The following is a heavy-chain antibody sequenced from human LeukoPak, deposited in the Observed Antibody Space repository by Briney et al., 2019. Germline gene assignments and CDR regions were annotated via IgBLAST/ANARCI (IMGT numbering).Heavy chain of an antibody. CDR3: ARDPAHSSSWTDYYFDY. Sequence: ASVKVSCKASGYTFTGYYMHWVRQAPGQGLERMGWINPNSGGTNYAQKFQGRVTMTRDTSISTAYMELSRLRSDDTAVYYCARDPAHSSSWTDYYFDYWGQGTLVTVSS. CDR1: GYTFTGYY. V-gene: IGHV1-2*02. J-gene: IGHJ4*02. CDR2: INPNSGGT. D-gene: IGHD6-13*01.